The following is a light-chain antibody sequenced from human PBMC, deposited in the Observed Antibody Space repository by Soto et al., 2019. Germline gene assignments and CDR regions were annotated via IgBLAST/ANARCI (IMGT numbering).Light chain of an antibody. J-gene: IGKJ1*01. CDR2: LGS. CDR3: LHALQPPPA. CDR1: QSLLQRSGYHY. V-gene: IGKV2-28*01. Sequence: DIVLTQSPLSLPVTPGEPASISCRSSQSLLQRSGYHYLDWYLQKPGQSPQLLIYLGSNRATGVPDRFSGSGSGTDFTLKISRVEAEDGGVYYCLHALQPPPAFGQGTKVEIK.